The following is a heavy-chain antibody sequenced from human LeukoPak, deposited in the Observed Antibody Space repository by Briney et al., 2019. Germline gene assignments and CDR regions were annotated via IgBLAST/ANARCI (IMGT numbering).Heavy chain of an antibody. D-gene: IGHD3-22*01. CDR3: ATYRRGYHDSSESYYFDY. Sequence: GGSLRLSCAASGFTFSSYGMSGVRQAPGKGLEWVSGISGSGDSTYYADSVKGRFTISRDNSKNTLYLQMNGLRAEDTAVYYCATYRRGYHDSSESYYFDYWGQGTLVTVSS. V-gene: IGHV3-23*01. CDR2: ISGSGDST. J-gene: IGHJ4*02. CDR1: GFTFSSYG.